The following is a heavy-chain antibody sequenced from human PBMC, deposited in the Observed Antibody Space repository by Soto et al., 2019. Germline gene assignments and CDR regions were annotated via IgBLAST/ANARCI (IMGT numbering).Heavy chain of an antibody. CDR1: GYTFTSYG. CDR2: ISAYNGNT. V-gene: IGHV1-18*01. D-gene: IGHD6-19*01. Sequence: QVQLVQSGAEVKKPGASVKVSCKASGYTFTSYGISWVRQAPGQGLEWMGWISAYNGNTNYAQKLQGRVTMTPDTATSTAYMELRSLGSDDTAVYYCARALRYSSGLIRAFDYWGQGTLVTVSS. J-gene: IGHJ4*02. CDR3: ARALRYSSGLIRAFDY.